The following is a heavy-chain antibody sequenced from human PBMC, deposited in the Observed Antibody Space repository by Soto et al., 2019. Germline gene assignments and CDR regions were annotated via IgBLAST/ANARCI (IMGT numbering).Heavy chain of an antibody. D-gene: IGHD6-19*01. CDR1: GFTFSSYS. V-gene: IGHV3-21*01. CDR3: ARSYKSGWYYFDY. Sequence: GGSLRLSCAASGFTFSSYSMNWVRQAPGKGLEWVSSISSSSSYIYYADSVKGRFTISRDNSKNTVYLQMNSLTAEDTAVYYCARSYKSGWYYFDYWGQGTLVTVSS. J-gene: IGHJ4*02. CDR2: ISSSSSYI.